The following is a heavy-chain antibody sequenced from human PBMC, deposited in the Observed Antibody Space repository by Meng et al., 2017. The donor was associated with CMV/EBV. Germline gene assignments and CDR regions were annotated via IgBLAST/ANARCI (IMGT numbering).Heavy chain of an antibody. CDR3: AREAGYSSSWYDGGGDYYYYYGMDV. D-gene: IGHD6-13*01. Sequence: GESLKISCAASGFTVSSNYMSWVRQAPGKGLEWVSVIYSGGSTYYADSVKGRFTISRDNSKNTLYLQMNSLRAEDTAVYYCAREAGYSSSWYDGGGDYYYYYGMDVWGQGTTVTVSS. V-gene: IGHV3-53*01. CDR2: IYSGGST. J-gene: IGHJ6*02. CDR1: GFTVSSNY.